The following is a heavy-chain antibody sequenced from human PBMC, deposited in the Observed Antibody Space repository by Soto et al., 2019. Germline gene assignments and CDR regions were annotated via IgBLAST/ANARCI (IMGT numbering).Heavy chain of an antibody. CDR3: AREGAARRFDY. D-gene: IGHD6-6*01. J-gene: IGHJ4*02. CDR1: GGSISSYY. V-gene: IGHV4-59*01. CDR2: IYYSGST. Sequence: SETLSLTCTVSGGSISSYYWSWIRQPPGKGLEWIGYIYYSGSTNYNPSLKSRVTISVDTSKNQFSLKLSSVTAADTAVYYCAREGAARRFDYWGQGTLVTVSS.